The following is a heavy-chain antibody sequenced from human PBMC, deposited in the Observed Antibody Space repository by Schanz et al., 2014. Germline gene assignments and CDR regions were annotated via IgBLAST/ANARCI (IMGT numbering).Heavy chain of an antibody. V-gene: IGHV3-23*04. CDR2: ISGSGGST. Sequence: EVQLVESGGGLVQPGGSLRLSCAASRFTFSNYAMSWVRQAPGKGLEWVSAISGSGGSTYYADSVKGRFTISRDNSKNTLYLQMNTLRTDDTALYFCAAFNNRDAFNVWGQGTMVSVSS. J-gene: IGHJ3*01. D-gene: IGHD1-20*01. CDR3: AAFNNRDAFNV. CDR1: RFTFSNYA.